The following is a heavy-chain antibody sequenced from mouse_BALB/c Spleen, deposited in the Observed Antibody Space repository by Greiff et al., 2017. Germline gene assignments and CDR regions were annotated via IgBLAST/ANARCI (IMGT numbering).Heavy chain of an antibody. D-gene: IGHD2-4*01. CDR3: ARDYDYDGGCDY. J-gene: IGHJ2*01. V-gene: IGHV3-2*02. CDR2: ISYSGST. CDR1: GYSITSDYA. Sequence: EVQLQQSGPGLVKPSQSLSLTCTVTGYSITSDYAWNWIRQFPGNKLEWMGYISYSGSTSYNPSLKSRISITRDTSKNQFFLQLNSVTTEDTATYYCARDYDYDGGCDYWGQGTTLTVSS.